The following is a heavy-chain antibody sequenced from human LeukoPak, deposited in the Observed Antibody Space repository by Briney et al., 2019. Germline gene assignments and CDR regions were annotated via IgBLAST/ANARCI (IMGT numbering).Heavy chain of an antibody. V-gene: IGHV4-34*01. J-gene: IGHJ4*02. CDR3: ARAPKGVYAGQDPFDY. CDR1: GGSFSGYY. D-gene: IGHD4-23*01. CDR2: INHSGST. Sequence: PSETLSLTCAVYGGSFSGYYWSWIRQPPGKGLEWIGEINHSGSTNYNPSLKSRVTISVDTSKYQFSLKLSSVTAADTAAYYCARAPKGVYAGQDPFDYWGQGTLVTVSS.